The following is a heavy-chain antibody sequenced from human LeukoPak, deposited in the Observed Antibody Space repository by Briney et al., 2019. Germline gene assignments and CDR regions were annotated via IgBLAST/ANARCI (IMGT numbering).Heavy chain of an antibody. J-gene: IGHJ4*02. V-gene: IGHV1-18*01. CDR1: GYTFTSYG. Sequence: GASVKVSCKASGYTFTSYGISWVRQAPGQGLEWMGWISAYNGNTNYAQKLQGRVTMTTDTSTSTAYMELRSLRSDDTAVYYCARGGWATVTTNPSGYWGQGTLVTVSS. D-gene: IGHD4-17*01. CDR2: ISAYNGNT. CDR3: ARGGWATVTTNPSGY.